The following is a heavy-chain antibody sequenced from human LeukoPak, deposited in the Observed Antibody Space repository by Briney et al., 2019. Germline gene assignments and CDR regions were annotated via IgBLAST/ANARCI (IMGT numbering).Heavy chain of an antibody. V-gene: IGHV3-15*01. J-gene: IGHJ4*02. Sequence: NPGGSLRLSCAASGFTFSNAWMSWVRQAPGKGLEWVGRIKSKTDGGTTDYAAPVKGRFTISRDDSKNTLYLQMNSLRAEDTAVYYCAKDRYYYDSSAYDYWGQGTLVTVSS. CDR1: GFTFSNAW. D-gene: IGHD3-22*01. CDR2: IKSKTDGGTT. CDR3: AKDRYYYDSSAYDY.